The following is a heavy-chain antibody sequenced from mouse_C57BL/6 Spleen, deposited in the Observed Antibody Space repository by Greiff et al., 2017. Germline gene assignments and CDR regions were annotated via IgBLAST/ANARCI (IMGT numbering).Heavy chain of an antibody. V-gene: IGHV1-69*01. CDR3: ARNYGSSPHFDY. J-gene: IGHJ2*01. Sequence: QVQLQQPGAELVMPGASVKLSCKASGYTFTSYWMHWVKQRPGQGLEWIGEIDPSDSYTNYNQKFKGKSTLTVDTSSSTAYMQLSSLTSEDSAVYYCARNYGSSPHFDYWGQGTTLTVSS. CDR2: IDPSDSYT. D-gene: IGHD1-1*01. CDR1: GYTFTSYW.